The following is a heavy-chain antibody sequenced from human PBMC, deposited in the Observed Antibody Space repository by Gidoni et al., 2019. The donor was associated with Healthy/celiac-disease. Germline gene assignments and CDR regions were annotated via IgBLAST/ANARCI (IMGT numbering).Heavy chain of an antibody. Sequence: QVQLVQSGAEVTKPGSSVTVSCKASGGTFRSSAISWVRQAPGQGLEWMGRIIPILGIANYAQKFQGRVTITADKSTSTAYMELSSLRSEDTAVYYCASMGSSSWYSRFWFDPWGQGTLVTVSS. CDR2: IIPILGIA. CDR3: ASMGSSSWYSRFWFDP. J-gene: IGHJ5*02. CDR1: GGTFRSSA. V-gene: IGHV1-69*04. D-gene: IGHD6-13*01.